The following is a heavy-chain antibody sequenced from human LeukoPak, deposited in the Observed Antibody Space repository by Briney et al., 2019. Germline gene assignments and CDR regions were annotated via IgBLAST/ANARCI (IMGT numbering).Heavy chain of an antibody. CDR1: GGSISSYY. CDR2: IYYSGST. J-gene: IGHJ6*02. CDR3: ARDPITERQHYYYGMDV. Sequence: SETLSLTCSVSGGSISSYYWSWIRQSPGKGLEWIGYIYYSGSTNYNPSLKSRVTISVDTTKNQFSLKLRSVTAVDTAVYYCARDPITERQHYYYGMDVWGHGTTVTVSS. D-gene: IGHD1-1*01. V-gene: IGHV4-59*01.